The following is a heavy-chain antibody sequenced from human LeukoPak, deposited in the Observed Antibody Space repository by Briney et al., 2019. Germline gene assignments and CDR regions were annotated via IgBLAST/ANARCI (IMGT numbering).Heavy chain of an antibody. CDR3: ARHKGSILDSPFDN. CDR1: GGSISSSGYY. D-gene: IGHD3-3*01. V-gene: IGHV4-39*01. CDR2: IYYSGNT. J-gene: IGHJ4*02. Sequence: SETLSLTCTVSGGSISSSGYYWGWIRQPPGKGLEWIGSIYYSGNTYYNASLKGRVTISVDTSRTQFSLKVGSVTAADTAVYYCARHKGSILDSPFDNWGQGTLVTVSS.